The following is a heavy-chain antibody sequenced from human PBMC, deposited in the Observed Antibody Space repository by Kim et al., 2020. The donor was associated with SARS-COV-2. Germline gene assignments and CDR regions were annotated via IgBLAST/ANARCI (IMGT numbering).Heavy chain of an antibody. CDR2: ISGSGGST. CDR3: AKVPFLYSSSWRHFDY. J-gene: IGHJ4*02. Sequence: GGSLRLSCAASGFTFSSYAMSWVRQAPGKGLEWVSAISGSGGSTYYADSVKGRFTISRDNSKNTLYLQMNSLRAEDTAVYYCAKVPFLYSSSWRHFDYWGQGTLVTVSS. V-gene: IGHV3-23*01. D-gene: IGHD6-13*01. CDR1: GFTFSSYA.